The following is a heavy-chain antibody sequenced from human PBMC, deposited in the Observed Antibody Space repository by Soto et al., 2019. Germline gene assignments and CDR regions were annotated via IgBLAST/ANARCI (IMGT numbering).Heavy chain of an antibody. J-gene: IGHJ3*02. CDR1: GFTFSDHY. D-gene: IGHD6-6*01. CDR2: TRNKANSYTT. CDR3: ARGAQEYSSSSVAFDI. V-gene: IGHV3-72*01. Sequence: GGSLRLSCAASGFTFSDHYMDWVRQAPGKGLEWVGRTRNKANSYTTEYAASVKGRFTISRDDSKNSLYLQMNSLKTEDTAVYYCARGAQEYSSSSVAFDIWGQGTMVTVSS.